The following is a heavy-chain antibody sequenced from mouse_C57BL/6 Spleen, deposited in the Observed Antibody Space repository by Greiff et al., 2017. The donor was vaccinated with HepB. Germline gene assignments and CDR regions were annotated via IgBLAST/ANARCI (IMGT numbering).Heavy chain of an antibody. CDR3: TLYYDYDGEDY. CDR2: IDPENGDT. D-gene: IGHD2-4*01. CDR1: GFNIKDDY. V-gene: IGHV14-4*01. J-gene: IGHJ2*01. Sequence: EVQLQQSGAELVRPGASVKLSCTASGFNIKDDYMHWVKQRPEQGLEWIGWIDPENGDTEYASKFQGKATITADTSSNTAYLQLSPLTSEDTAVYYCTLYYDYDGEDYWGQGTTLTVSS.